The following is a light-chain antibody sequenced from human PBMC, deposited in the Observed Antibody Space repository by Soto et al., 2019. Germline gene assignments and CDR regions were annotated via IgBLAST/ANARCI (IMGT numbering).Light chain of an antibody. Sequence: DIVLTQSPATLSLSPGQRATLSCRASQSLESSLDWYQQKPGQAPRLLIYDASNRVTGIPARFSGSGSGTDFTLTISSLQPADFAIYYCQQRISWPLTFGGGTKVEIK. CDR3: QQRISWPLT. CDR2: DAS. CDR1: QSLESS. V-gene: IGKV3-11*01. J-gene: IGKJ4*01.